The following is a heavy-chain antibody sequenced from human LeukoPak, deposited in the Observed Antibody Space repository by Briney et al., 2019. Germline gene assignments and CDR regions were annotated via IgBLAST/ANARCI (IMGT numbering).Heavy chain of an antibody. CDR3: ARGEVVPAAIGYYYYYMDV. Sequence: PSQTLSLTCTVSGGSISSGDYYWSWIRQPPGKGLEWIGYIYYSGSTYYNPSLKIRVTISVDPSKNQFSLKLSSVTAADTAVYYCARGEVVPAAIGYYYYYMDVWGKGTTVTVSS. J-gene: IGHJ6*03. CDR1: GGSISSGDYY. V-gene: IGHV4-30-4*08. CDR2: IYYSGST. D-gene: IGHD2-2*02.